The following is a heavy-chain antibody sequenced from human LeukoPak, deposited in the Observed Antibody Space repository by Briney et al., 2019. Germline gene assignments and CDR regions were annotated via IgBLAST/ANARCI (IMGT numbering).Heavy chain of an antibody. D-gene: IGHD2-15*01. V-gene: IGHV3-9*01. CDR1: GFTFDDYA. CDR2: ISWNSGSI. CDR3: AKDGCSGGSCHYYGMDV. Sequence: PGGSLRLSCAASGFTFDDYAMHWVRQAPGKGLEWVSSISWNSGSIGYADSVKGRFTISRDNAKNSLYLQMNSLRAEDTALYYCAKDGCSGGSCHYYGMDVWGQGTTVTVSS. J-gene: IGHJ6*02.